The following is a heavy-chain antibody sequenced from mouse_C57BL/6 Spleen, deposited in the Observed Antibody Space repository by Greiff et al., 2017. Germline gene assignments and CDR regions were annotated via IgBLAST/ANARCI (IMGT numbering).Heavy chain of an antibody. D-gene: IGHD1-1*01. CDR2: IHPNSGST. V-gene: IGHV1-64*01. J-gene: IGHJ3*01. CDR3: SGYYGNCGFAD. Sequence: QVQLKQPGAELVKPGASVKLSCKASGYTFTSYWMHWVKQRPGQGLEWIGMIHPNSGSTNYNEKFKSKATLTVDKSSSTAYMQLSSLTSEDSAVYYCSGYYGNCGFADWGQGTLVTVSA. CDR1: GYTFTSYW.